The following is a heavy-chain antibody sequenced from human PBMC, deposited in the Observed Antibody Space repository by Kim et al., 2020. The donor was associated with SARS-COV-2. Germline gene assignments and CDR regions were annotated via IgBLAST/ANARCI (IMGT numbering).Heavy chain of an antibody. CDR2: IYSGGST. D-gene: IGHD3-10*01. CDR3: ARGTSLDYFNS. Sequence: GGSLRLSCAASGFSVTDSYMTWVRQAPGKVLEWVSVIYSGGSTYYTDSVRGRFTISRHGSNNTVSLQMNSLRADDTAVYYCARGTSLDYFNSWGQGTLVT. J-gene: IGHJ4*02. CDR1: GFSVTDSY. V-gene: IGHV3-53*01.